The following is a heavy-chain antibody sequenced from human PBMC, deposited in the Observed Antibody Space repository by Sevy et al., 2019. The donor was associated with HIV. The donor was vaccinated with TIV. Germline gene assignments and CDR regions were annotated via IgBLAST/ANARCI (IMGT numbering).Heavy chain of an antibody. J-gene: IGHJ4*02. CDR1: GFTFNNAW. V-gene: IGHV3-15*01. Sequence: GESLRLSCEASGFTFNNAWMSWVRQAPGKGLEWVGRIKSKIDGATRDFAAPVKGRFAISRDDSKNTLYLQMNSLKTEDTAVYYCTAGVGTSDFDYWGRGVLVTVSS. CDR2: IKSKIDGATR. D-gene: IGHD1-26*01. CDR3: TAGVGTSDFDY.